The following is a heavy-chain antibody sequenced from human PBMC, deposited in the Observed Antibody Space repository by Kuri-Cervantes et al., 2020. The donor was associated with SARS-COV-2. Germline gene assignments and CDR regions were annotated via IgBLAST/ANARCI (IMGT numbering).Heavy chain of an antibody. CDR2: INHSGST. CDR1: GGSFSGYY. V-gene: IGHV4-34*01. D-gene: IGHD5-24*01. CDR3: AGKVEMATISH. Sequence: SETLSLTCAVYGGSFSGYYWSWIRQPPGKGLEWIGEINHSGSTNYNPSLKSRVTISVDTSKNQFSLKLSSVTAADTAVYYCAGKVEMATISHWGRGTLVTVSS. J-gene: IGHJ4*02.